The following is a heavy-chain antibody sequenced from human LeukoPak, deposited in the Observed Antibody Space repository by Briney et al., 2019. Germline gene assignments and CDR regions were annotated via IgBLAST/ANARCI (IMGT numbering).Heavy chain of an antibody. CDR3: ARAVLRFLEWLLSDESFDY. CDR2: ISAYNGNT. Sequence: ASVKVSCKASGYTFTSYGISWVRQAPGQGLEWMGWISAYNGNTNYAQKLQGRVTMTTDTSTSTAYMELRGLRSDDTAVYYCARAVLRFLEWLLSDESFDYWGQGTLVTVSS. D-gene: IGHD3-3*01. CDR1: GYTFTSYG. J-gene: IGHJ4*02. V-gene: IGHV1-18*01.